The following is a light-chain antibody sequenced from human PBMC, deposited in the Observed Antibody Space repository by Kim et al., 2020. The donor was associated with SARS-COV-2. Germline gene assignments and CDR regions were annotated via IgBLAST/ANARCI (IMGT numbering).Light chain of an antibody. J-gene: IGKJ1*01. V-gene: IGKV3-20*01. CDR1: HSLSSNF. Sequence: SPGERATLSCRASHSLSSNFLAWFQQKPGQPPRLLIYDASNRATGIPDRFSGSGSGTDFTLTISRLEPEDVALYYCQQYDSSTWTFGQGTKVDIK. CDR2: DAS. CDR3: QQYDSSTWT.